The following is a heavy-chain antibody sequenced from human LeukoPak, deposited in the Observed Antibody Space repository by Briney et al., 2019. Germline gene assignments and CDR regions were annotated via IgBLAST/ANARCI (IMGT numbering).Heavy chain of an antibody. CDR3: AKRGFGFYYGMDV. CDR2: ISGSGGST. V-gene: IGHV3-23*01. Sequence: GRSLRLSCAASGFTFSSYAMHWVRQAPGKGLEWVSAISGSGGSTYYADSVKGRFTISRDNSKNTLYLQMNSLRAEDTAVYYCAKRGFGFYYGMDVWGQGTTVTVSS. J-gene: IGHJ6*02. D-gene: IGHD3-16*01. CDR1: GFTFSSYA.